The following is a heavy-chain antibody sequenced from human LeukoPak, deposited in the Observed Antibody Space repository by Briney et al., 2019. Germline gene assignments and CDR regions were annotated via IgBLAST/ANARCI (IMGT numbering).Heavy chain of an antibody. CDR1: GYTFTGYY. J-gene: IGHJ4*02. D-gene: IGHD1-26*01. Sequence: ASVKVSCKASGYTFTGYYMHWVRQAPGQGLEWMGWINPNSGGTNYAQKFQGRVTMTRDTSISTAYMELSGLRYDDTAVYYCARDLYLGSGSYYFDYWGQGTLVTVSS. V-gene: IGHV1-2*02. CDR3: ARDLYLGSGSYYFDY. CDR2: INPNSGGT.